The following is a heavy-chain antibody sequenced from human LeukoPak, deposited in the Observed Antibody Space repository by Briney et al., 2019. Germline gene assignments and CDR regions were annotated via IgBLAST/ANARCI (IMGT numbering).Heavy chain of an antibody. CDR2: IYSGDSDT. Sequence: GASVKVSCKASGYTFTSYDINWVRQAPGQGLEWMGIIYSGDSDTRYSPSFQGQVSISVDKSIYTAYLQWNSLKASDTAIYYCAGREGFSDTRNWFDPWGQGTLVTVSS. V-gene: IGHV5-51*01. CDR3: AGREGFSDTRNWFDP. D-gene: IGHD3-3*02. CDR1: GYTFTSYD. J-gene: IGHJ5*02.